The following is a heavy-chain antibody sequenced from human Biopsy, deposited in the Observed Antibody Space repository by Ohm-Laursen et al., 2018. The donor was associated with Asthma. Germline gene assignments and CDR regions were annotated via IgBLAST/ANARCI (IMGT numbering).Heavy chain of an antibody. CDR3: AREVSTVDYGYYYFAMDV. V-gene: IGHV1-69*13. D-gene: IGHD4-17*01. CDR2: IIPVLGTS. Sequence: ASVKASCKASGVTFSRYAISRVRQAPGQGLEWMGGIIPVLGTSNYAQKFQGRVTFTADGSTSSAYMELSSLTSEDSAVYYCAREVSTVDYGYYYFAMDVWGQGTTVTVSS. J-gene: IGHJ6*02. CDR1: GVTFSRYA.